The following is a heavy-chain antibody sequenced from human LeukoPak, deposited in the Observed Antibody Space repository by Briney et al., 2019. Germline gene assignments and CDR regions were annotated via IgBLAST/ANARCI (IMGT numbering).Heavy chain of an antibody. D-gene: IGHD6-19*01. Sequence: GGSLRLSCAASGFTFSSYGMHWVRQAPGKGLEWVAVISYDGSNKYYADSVKGRFTISRDNSKTTLYLQMNSLRAEDTAVYYRARDRGREAVAGTRDAFDIWGQGTIVTVSS. CDR2: ISYDGSNK. J-gene: IGHJ3*02. CDR1: GFTFSSYG. CDR3: ARDRGREAVAGTRDAFDI. V-gene: IGHV3-30*03.